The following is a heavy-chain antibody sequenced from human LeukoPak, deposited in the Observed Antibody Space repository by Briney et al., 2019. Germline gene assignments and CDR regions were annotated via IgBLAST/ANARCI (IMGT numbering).Heavy chain of an antibody. V-gene: IGHV4-34*01. Sequence: KASETLSLTCAVYGGSFSGYYWSWIRQPPGKGLEWIGEINHSGSTNYNPSLKSRVTISVDTSKNQFSLKLSSVTAADTAVYYCARISSGWFLYYYCYMDVWGKGTTVTVSS. CDR1: GGSFSGYY. CDR3: ARISSGWFLYYYCYMDV. J-gene: IGHJ6*03. CDR2: INHSGST. D-gene: IGHD6-19*01.